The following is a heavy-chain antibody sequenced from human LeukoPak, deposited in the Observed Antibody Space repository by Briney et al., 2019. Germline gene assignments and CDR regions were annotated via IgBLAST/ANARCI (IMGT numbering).Heavy chain of an antibody. Sequence: GGSLRLSCAASGFTFSSYWMHWVRQAPGKGLVWVSRINSDGSTINYADSVKGRFTISRDSAKNTLYLQMDSLRAEDTAVYYCTRETVVVATASLGYWGLGTLVTVSS. CDR3: TRETVVVATASLGY. J-gene: IGHJ4*02. D-gene: IGHD2-2*01. CDR1: GFTFSSYW. V-gene: IGHV3-74*01. CDR2: INSDGSTI.